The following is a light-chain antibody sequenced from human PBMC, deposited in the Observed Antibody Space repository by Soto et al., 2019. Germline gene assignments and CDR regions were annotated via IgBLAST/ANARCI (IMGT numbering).Light chain of an antibody. CDR3: CSYAGTFTYV. Sequence: QSVLTQPLSGTGSPGQSVTISCTGTSSDVGGYNYVSWFQQHPGKAPKLMIYAVTERPSGVPDRFSGSKSGNTASLTISGLQAEDEADYYCCSYAGTFTYVFRTGTKVTVL. V-gene: IGLV2-11*01. CDR2: AVT. CDR1: SSDVGGYNY. J-gene: IGLJ1*01.